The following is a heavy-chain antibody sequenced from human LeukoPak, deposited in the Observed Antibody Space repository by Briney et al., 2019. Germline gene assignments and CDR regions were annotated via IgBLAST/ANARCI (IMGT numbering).Heavy chain of an antibody. V-gene: IGHV3-48*02. J-gene: IGHJ4*02. CDR3: ARVYSSGWYGY. D-gene: IGHD6-19*01. CDR1: GFTFSSYS. CDR2: ISSNGNVI. Sequence: GGSLRLSCAASGFTFSSYSMNWVRQAPGKGLEWLSYISSNGNVIYYADSVKGRFTISRDNAKNSLYPQMNSLRDEDTAVYYCARVYSSGWYGYWGQGTLVTVSS.